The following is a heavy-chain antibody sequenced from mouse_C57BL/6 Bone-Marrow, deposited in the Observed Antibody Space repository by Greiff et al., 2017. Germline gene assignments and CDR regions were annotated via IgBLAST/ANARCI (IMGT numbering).Heavy chain of an antibody. CDR2: ISSGGSYT. Sequence: DVKLVESGGDLVKPGGSLKLSCAASGFTFSSYGMSWVRQTPDNRLEWVATISSGGSYTYYPDSVKGRFTISRDNANNTLCLQMSSLKSEDTAMYYCARRGGDWCFDDWGTGTTVTVSS. CDR3: ARRGGDWCFDD. V-gene: IGHV5-6*02. J-gene: IGHJ1*03. CDR1: GFTFSSYG.